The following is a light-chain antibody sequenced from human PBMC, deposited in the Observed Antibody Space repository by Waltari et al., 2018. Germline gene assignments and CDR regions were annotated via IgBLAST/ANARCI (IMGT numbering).Light chain of an antibody. J-gene: IGKJ4*01. CDR3: QQRRNWPLT. CDR1: QNVDMY. Sequence: EIVLTQSPATMSLSPGERATLSCRASQNVDMYLAWYQQRPGQAPRLLIYDTSNRATDIPARFSGSGSETDFSLTISSLEPEDFAVYYCQQRRNWPLTFGGGTNVEIK. CDR2: DTS. V-gene: IGKV3-11*01.